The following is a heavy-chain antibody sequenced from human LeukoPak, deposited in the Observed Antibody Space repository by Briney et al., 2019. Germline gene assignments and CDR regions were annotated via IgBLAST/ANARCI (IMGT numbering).Heavy chain of an antibody. CDR2: ISGSGGST. D-gene: IGHD3-3*01. Sequence: GGSLRLSCAASGFTFSSYAMSWVRQAPGKGLEWVSAISGSGGSTYYADSVKGRFTISRDNSKNTLYLQMNSLRAEDTAVYYCAKLPYPTAFTIFGVVILTYYFDYWGQGTRDTVSS. V-gene: IGHV3-23*01. CDR1: GFTFSSYA. CDR3: AKLPYPTAFTIFGVVILTYYFDY. J-gene: IGHJ4*02.